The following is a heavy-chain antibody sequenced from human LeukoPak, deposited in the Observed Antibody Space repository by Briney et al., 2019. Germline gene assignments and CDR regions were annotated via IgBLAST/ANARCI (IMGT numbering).Heavy chain of an antibody. J-gene: IGHJ5*02. CDR1: GFNFSIFA. CDR2: ITSSGSTDYT. V-gene: IGHV3-23*05. D-gene: IGHD6-19*01. CDR3: AKPPHGSGWYTDNWFDP. Sequence: GGSLRLSCAVSGFNFSIFAMSWVRGAPGKGLEWVSAITSSGSTDYTYYADSVKGRFTISRDNSKNTLYLEMNSLRAEDTAVYYCAKPPHGSGWYTDNWFDPWGQGTRVTVSS.